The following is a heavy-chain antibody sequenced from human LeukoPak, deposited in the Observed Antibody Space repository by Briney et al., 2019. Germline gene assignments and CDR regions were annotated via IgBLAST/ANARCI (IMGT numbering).Heavy chain of an antibody. CDR2: ISSSGSTI. D-gene: IGHD3-10*01. CDR1: GITFSSYS. V-gene: IGHV3-48*04. Sequence: PGGSLRLSCAASGITFSSYSMNWVRQAPGNGLEWVSYISSSGSTIYYADSVKGRFTISRDNAKNSLYLQMNSLRAEDTAVYYCARGPLWFGEYNGMEYWGQGTLVTVSS. J-gene: IGHJ4*02. CDR3: ARGPLWFGEYNGMEY.